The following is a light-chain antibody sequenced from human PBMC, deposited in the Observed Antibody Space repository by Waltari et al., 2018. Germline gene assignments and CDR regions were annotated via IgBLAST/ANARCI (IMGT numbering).Light chain of an antibody. V-gene: IGKV1-9*01. Sequence: MQLPQSPSSLSASVAGSLTITCRASRGINAYLAWYQQNPGKAPKLLIYAASTLQSGVPSRFSGSGSGTDFTLTISSLQPEDFAIYYCQLHNTFQWTFGQGTKVEIK. CDR2: AAS. CDR1: RGINAY. J-gene: IGKJ1*01. CDR3: QLHNTFQWT.